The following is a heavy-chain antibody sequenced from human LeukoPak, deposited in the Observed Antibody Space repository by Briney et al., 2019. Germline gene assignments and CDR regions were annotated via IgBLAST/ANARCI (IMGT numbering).Heavy chain of an antibody. J-gene: IGHJ4*02. Sequence: SETLSLTCTVSGGSISSYYWSWIRQPPGKGLEWIGSIYYSGSTYYNPSLKSRVTISVDTSKNQFSLKLSSVTAAGTAVYYCARSGALRYFDWLLSGDFDYWGQGTLVTVSS. CDR1: GGSISSYY. CDR2: IYYSGST. V-gene: IGHV4-59*05. CDR3: ARSGALRYFDWLLSGDFDY. D-gene: IGHD3-9*01.